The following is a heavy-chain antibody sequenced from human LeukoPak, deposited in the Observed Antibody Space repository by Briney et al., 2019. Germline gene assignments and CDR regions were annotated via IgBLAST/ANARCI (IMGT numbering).Heavy chain of an antibody. CDR3: ARGDYGDFGIYIDY. V-gene: IGHV4-30-4*01. D-gene: IGHD4-17*01. Sequence: SESLSLTSTVSGGSISSGADYWGWIRQPPGKGREWIGYIYDSGSTYYNPSLKSRVTISVDTSKNQFSLKLSSVTAADTAVYYCARGDYGDFGIYIDYWGQGTLVTVSS. CDR2: IYDSGST. CDR1: GGSISSGADY. J-gene: IGHJ4*02.